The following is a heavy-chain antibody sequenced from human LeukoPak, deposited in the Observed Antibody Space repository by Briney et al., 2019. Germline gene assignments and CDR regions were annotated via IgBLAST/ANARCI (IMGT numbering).Heavy chain of an antibody. D-gene: IGHD6-19*01. CDR2: IRPSGDNT. CDR1: GFTFSSYD. V-gene: IGHV3-23*01. Sequence: GGALRLSCAASGFTFSSYDMTWVRQAPGRGLEWVSSIRPSGDNTYYGDSVKGRFTISRDNSKNTVYLQMNNMRVDDTAVYYCARVAGWHWFDPWGQGTLVTASS. CDR3: ARVAGWHWFDP. J-gene: IGHJ5*02.